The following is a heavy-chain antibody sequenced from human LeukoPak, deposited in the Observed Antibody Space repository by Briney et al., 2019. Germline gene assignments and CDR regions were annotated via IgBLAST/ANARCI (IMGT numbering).Heavy chain of an antibody. CDR1: GGSISSGDYS. CDR2: ISHSGTT. CDR3: ARLVPHLDY. Sequence: SETLSLTCAVSGGSISSGDYSWSWIRQPPGKGLEWIGYISHSGTTYYNPSLKSRVTISVDRSKNQFSLKLTSVTAADTAVYYCARLVPHLDYWGQGTLVTVSS. V-gene: IGHV4-30-2*01. J-gene: IGHJ4*02. D-gene: IGHD2-8*02.